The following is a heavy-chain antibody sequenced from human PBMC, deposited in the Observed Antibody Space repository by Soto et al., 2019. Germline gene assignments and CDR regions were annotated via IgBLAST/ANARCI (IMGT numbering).Heavy chain of an antibody. CDR1: GYTFTSYG. V-gene: IGHV1-18*01. J-gene: IGHJ6*03. Sequence: ASVKVSCKASGYTFTSYGISWVRQAPGQGLGWMGWISAYNGNTNYAQKLQGRVTMTTDTSTSTAYMELRSLRSDDTAVYYCASYCSGGSCYPRPAYYYYYMDVWGKGTTVTVSS. CDR3: ASYCSGGSCYPRPAYYYYYMDV. D-gene: IGHD2-15*01. CDR2: ISAYNGNT.